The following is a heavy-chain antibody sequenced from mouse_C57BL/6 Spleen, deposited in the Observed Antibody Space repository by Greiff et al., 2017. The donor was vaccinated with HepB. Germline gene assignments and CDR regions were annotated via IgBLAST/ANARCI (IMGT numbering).Heavy chain of an antibody. V-gene: IGHV14-3*01. Sequence: EVQLQQSVAELVRPGASVKLSCTASGFNIKNTYMHWVKQRPDQGLEWIGRIDPANGNTKYAPKFQGKATITADTSSNTAYLQLSSLTSEDTAIYYCAFIYYGMGDYFDYWGQGTTLTVSS. D-gene: IGHD2-1*01. J-gene: IGHJ2*01. CDR3: AFIYYGMGDYFDY. CDR1: GFNIKNTY. CDR2: IDPANGNT.